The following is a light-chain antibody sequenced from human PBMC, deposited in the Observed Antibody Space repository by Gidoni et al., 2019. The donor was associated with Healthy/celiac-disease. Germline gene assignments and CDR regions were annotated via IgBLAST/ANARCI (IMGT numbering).Light chain of an antibody. Sequence: SSVLPQPPSVSVAPGKTARITCGGNNIGSKSVHWYQQKPGQAPVLVIYYDSDRPSGIPERFSGSNSGNTATLTISRVEAGDEADYYCQVWDSSRVFGGGTKLTVL. CDR3: QVWDSSRV. J-gene: IGLJ3*02. CDR1: NIGSKS. V-gene: IGLV3-21*04. CDR2: YDS.